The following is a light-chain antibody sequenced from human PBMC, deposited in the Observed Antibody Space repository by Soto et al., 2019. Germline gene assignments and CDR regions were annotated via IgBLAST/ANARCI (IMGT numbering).Light chain of an antibody. CDR1: QSVSSN. CDR3: QQYNNWPPLT. V-gene: IGKV3-15*01. CDR2: GAS. J-gene: IGKJ4*01. Sequence: ENVLTQSPATLSVSPGERATLSCRASQSVSSNLAWYQQKPGQAPRLLIYGASTRATGIPARLSGSGSGTEFTLTISSLQSEDFAVYYCQQYNNWPPLTFGGGTKVEIK.